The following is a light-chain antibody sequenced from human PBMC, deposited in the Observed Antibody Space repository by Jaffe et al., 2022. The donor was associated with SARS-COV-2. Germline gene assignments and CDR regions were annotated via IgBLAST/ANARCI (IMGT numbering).Light chain of an antibody. Sequence: AIQMTQSPSSLSASVGDRVTITCRASQGIRSELGWYQQKPGKAPKVLIYGASTLQSGVPSRFSGSGSGTDFTLTISSLQPEDFATYYCLQDNSYPRTFGQGTKVEIK. CDR1: QGIRSE. V-gene: IGKV1-6*01. CDR3: LQDNSYPRT. J-gene: IGKJ1*01. CDR2: GAS.